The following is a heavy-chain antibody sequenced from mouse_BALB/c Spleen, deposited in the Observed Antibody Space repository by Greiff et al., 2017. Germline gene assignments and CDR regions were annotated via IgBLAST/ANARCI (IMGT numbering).Heavy chain of an antibody. CDR2: IYPSDSYT. Sequence: VQLQQPGAELVRPGASVKLSCTASGYTFTSYWINWVKQRPGQGLEWIGNIYPSDSYTNYNQKFKDKATLTVDKSSSTAYMQLSSPTSEDSAVYYCTREGNYYAYWGQGTLVTVSA. V-gene: IGHV1-69*02. J-gene: IGHJ3*01. CDR1: GYTFTSYW. D-gene: IGHD1-1*01. CDR3: TREGNYYAY.